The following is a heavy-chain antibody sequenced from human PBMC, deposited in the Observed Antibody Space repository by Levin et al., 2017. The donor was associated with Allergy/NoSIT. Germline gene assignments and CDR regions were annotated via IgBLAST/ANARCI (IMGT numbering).Heavy chain of an antibody. D-gene: IGHD6-6*01. CDR3: AKMSLRQKYYYGVDV. V-gene: IGHV4-31*03. CDR2: ISYSGST. J-gene: IGHJ6*02. CDR1: GVSTRSGGYY. Sequence: SETLSLTCTVSGVSTRSGGYYWSWIRQHPAKGLEWIGYISYSGSTYYNPSLKSRVTILLDTSNNQFSLELRSVTAADTAVYFGAKMSLRQKYYYGVDVWGQGTAVAVSS.